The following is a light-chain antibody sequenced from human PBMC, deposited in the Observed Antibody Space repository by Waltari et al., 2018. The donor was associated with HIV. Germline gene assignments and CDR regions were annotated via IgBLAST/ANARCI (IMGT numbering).Light chain of an antibody. CDR3: AAWDDTLNGFV. V-gene: IGLV1-36*01. CDR1: NSNIRNNA. J-gene: IGLJ1*01. CDR2: YDN. Sequence: QSVLTQPPSVSEAPRQRVTISCSGTNSNIRNNAVNWYQQLPGKAPKLLIYYDNLLSSGVSDRCSGSKSGASASLAISGLRSEDEADYYCAAWDDTLNGFVFGSGTRVTVL.